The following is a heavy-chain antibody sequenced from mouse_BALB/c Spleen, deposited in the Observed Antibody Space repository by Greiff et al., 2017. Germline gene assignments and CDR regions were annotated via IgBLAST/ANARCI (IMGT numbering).Heavy chain of an antibody. CDR2: IYPGDGDT. J-gene: IGHJ4*01. CDR3: ARSTARYAMDY. V-gene: IGHV1-80*01. D-gene: IGHD1-2*01. Sequence: QVQLKESGAELVRPGSSVKISCKASGYAFSSYWMNWVKQRPGQGLEWIGQIYPGDGDTNYNGKFKGKATLTADKSSSTAYMQLSSLTSEDSAVYFCARSTARYAMDYWGQGTSVTVSS. CDR1: GYAFSSYW.